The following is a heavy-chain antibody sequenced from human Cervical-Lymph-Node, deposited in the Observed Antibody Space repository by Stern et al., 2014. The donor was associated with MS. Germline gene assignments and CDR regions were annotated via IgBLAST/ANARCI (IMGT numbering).Heavy chain of an antibody. D-gene: IGHD3-22*01. CDR1: GFTFSLYD. CDR3: AKDPRIYDSSGYLDA. Sequence: MQLVESGGGVVQPGRSLRLSCAASGFTFSLYDMHWVRQAPGKGLAWVAAISYDGDNKFYTDSVKGRFTSSRDNSKSTLDLQLNSLRPEDTAIYYCAKDPRIYDSSGYLDAWGQGTVVTVSS. V-gene: IGHV3-30*18. J-gene: IGHJ5*02. CDR2: ISYDGDNK.